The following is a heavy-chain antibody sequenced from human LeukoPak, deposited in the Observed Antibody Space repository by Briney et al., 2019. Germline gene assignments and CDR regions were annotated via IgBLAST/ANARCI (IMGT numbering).Heavy chain of an antibody. D-gene: IGHD3-16*01. CDR1: GGSFSGYY. J-gene: IGHJ4*02. CDR3: ARGKGYDYVWGIEDY. Sequence: PSETLSLTCAVYGGSFSGYYWSWIRQPPGKGLEWIGEINHSGSSNYNPSLKSRVTISVDTSKNQFSLKLSSVTAAGTAVYYCARGKGYDYVWGIEDYWGQGTLVTVSS. CDR2: INHSGSS. V-gene: IGHV4-34*01.